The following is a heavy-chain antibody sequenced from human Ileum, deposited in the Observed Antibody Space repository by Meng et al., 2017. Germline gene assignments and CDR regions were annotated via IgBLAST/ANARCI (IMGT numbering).Heavy chain of an antibody. CDR2: MYHSGTT. CDR3: ARHIGVPGTRGFDY. Sequence: QVELQESGPGLVQPSGTLSLTCSVSGASISSGNWWSWVRQSPGKGLEWIGEMYHSGTTNYNPSLKSRVTISLDTSKNQLSLKLTSVTAADTAVYYCARHIGVPGTRGFDYWGQGTLVTVSS. CDR1: GASISSGNW. J-gene: IGHJ4*02. D-gene: IGHD6-19*01. V-gene: IGHV4-4*02.